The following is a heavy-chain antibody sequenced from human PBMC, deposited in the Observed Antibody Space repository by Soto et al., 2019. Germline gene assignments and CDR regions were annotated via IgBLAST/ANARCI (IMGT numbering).Heavy chain of an antibody. CDR3: TTVGLLRYFDWSLDY. J-gene: IGHJ4*02. Sequence: GGSLRLSYAASGFTFSNAWMSWVRQAPGKGLEWVGRIKSKTDGGTTDYAAPVKGRFTISRDDSKNTLYLQMNSLKAEDTAVYYCTTVGLLRYFDWSLDYWGQGTLVTVSS. CDR1: GFTFSNAW. V-gene: IGHV3-15*01. CDR2: IKSKTDGGTT. D-gene: IGHD3-9*01.